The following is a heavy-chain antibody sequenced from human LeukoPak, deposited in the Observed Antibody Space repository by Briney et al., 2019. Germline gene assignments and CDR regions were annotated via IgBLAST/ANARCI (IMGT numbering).Heavy chain of an antibody. D-gene: IGHD3-9*01. CDR2: IIPIFGTA. CDR1: GGTFSSYT. CDR3: ARDPNFYDILTGYMDY. V-gene: IGHV1-69*05. Sequence: GASVKVSCKASGGTFSSYTISWVRQAPGQGLEWMGRIIPIFGTANYAQKFQGRVTITTDESTSTAYMELSSLRSEDTAVYYCARDPNFYDILTGYMDYWGQGTLVTVSS. J-gene: IGHJ4*02.